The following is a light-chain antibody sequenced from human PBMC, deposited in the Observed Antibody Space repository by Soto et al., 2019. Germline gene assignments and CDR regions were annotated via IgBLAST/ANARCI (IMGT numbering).Light chain of an antibody. CDR3: QQYNSALT. Sequence: DIQMTQSPSTLSASVGDRVTITCRASQTTSSWLAWYQQKPGKAPKLLIYKASSLESGVPSRFSGSGSGTEFTLTISSLQPDDFATYYCQQYNSALTFGGGTKVEIK. CDR2: KAS. V-gene: IGKV1-5*03. CDR1: QTTSSW. J-gene: IGKJ4*01.